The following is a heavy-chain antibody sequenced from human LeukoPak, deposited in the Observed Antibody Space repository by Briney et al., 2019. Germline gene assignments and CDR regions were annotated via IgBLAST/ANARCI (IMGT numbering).Heavy chain of an antibody. J-gene: IGHJ4*02. CDR3: ARGGTGGSALLRY. D-gene: IGHD7-27*01. CDR2: ISAYNGAT. Sequence: ASVKVSCKTSGYTFTNYGISWVRQAPGQGLEWMGWISAYNGATNYARKFQGRVAMTTDTSTSTAYMELGSLRSDDTAVYYCARGGTGGSALLRYWGQGTLVTVSS. V-gene: IGHV1-18*01. CDR1: GYTFTNYG.